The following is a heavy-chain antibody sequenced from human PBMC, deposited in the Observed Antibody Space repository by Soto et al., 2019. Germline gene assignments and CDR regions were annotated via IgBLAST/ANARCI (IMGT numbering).Heavy chain of an antibody. Sequence: QVQLQESGPGLVKPSQTLSLTCTVSGGSISSGGYYWSWIRQHPGKGLEWIGYIYYSGSTYYNPSLKSRVTISVDTSKNQFSLKLSSVTAADTAVYYCARSEDCSGGSCYSVGDWFAPWGQGTLVTVSS. CDR1: GGSISSGGYY. D-gene: IGHD2-15*01. V-gene: IGHV4-31*03. CDR3: ARSEDCSGGSCYSVGDWFAP. J-gene: IGHJ5*02. CDR2: IYYSGST.